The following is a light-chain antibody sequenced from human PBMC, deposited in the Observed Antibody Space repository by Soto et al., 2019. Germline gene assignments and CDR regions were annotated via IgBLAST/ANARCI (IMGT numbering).Light chain of an antibody. V-gene: IGLV2-11*01. CDR3: CSYSGSDSLL. CDR1: SSDVGSYNY. J-gene: IGLJ2*01. CDR2: DVS. Sequence: QSALTQPRSVSGSPGESVTISCSGTSSDVGSYNYVSWYQQYPGKAPKVMIYDVSERPSEVPVRFSGSKSGNTASLTISGLQAEDEADYFCCSYSGSDSLLFGGGTMLTVL.